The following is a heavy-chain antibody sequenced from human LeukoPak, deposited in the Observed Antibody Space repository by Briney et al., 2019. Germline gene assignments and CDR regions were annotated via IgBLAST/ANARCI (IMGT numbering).Heavy chain of an antibody. CDR3: ARDDPAVAGTFDY. D-gene: IGHD6-19*01. V-gene: IGHV1-2*02. J-gene: IGHJ4*02. Sequence: GASVKVSCKASGYTFTGYYMHWVRQAPGQGLEWMGWINPNSGGTNYAQKFQGRVTMTRDTSISTAYMELSRLRSDDTAVYYCARDDPAVAGTFDYWSQGTLVTVSS. CDR2: INPNSGGT. CDR1: GYTFTGYY.